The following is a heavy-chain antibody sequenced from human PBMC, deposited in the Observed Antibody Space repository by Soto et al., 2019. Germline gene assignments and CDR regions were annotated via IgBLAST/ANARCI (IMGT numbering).Heavy chain of an antibody. D-gene: IGHD3-22*01. J-gene: IGHJ5*02. CDR3: VSPHSDSSNAFDL. V-gene: IGHV3-30-3*01. Sequence: GGSLRLSCAASGFSFSHYAMHWVRQPPGKGLEWVALISYDGDNQYFTDSVRGRFTISRDNSKTTVYLEMNSLRLDDTATYYCVSPHSDSSNAFDLWRQGTLVTVYS. CDR1: GFSFSHYA. CDR2: ISYDGDNQ.